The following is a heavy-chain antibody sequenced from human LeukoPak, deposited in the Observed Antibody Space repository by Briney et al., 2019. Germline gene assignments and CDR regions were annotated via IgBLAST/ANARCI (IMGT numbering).Heavy chain of an antibody. J-gene: IGHJ4*02. CDR1: GFTFSSYA. CDR3: AKDLPAGSSRFDY. Sequence: GGSLRLSCAASGFTFSSYAMHLVRQAPGKGLEWVAVISYDGSNKYYADSVKGRFTISRDNSKNTLYLQMNSLRADDTAVYYCAKDLPAGSSRFDYWGQGTLVTVSS. V-gene: IGHV3-30*04. D-gene: IGHD6-6*01. CDR2: ISYDGSNK.